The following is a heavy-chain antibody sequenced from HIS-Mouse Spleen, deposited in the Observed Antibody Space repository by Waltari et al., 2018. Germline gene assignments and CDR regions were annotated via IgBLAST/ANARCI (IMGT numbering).Heavy chain of an antibody. CDR2: IYYSGRT. Sequence: QLQLQESGPGLVKPSETLSLTCTVPGGSISSSSYYWGWIRQRPGKGLEWIGSIYYSGRTYYHPSLKSRVTISVDTSKNQFSLKLSSVTAADTAVYYCAREIPYSSSWYDWYFDLWGRGTLVTVSS. D-gene: IGHD6-13*01. J-gene: IGHJ2*01. CDR1: GGSISSSSYY. V-gene: IGHV4-39*07. CDR3: AREIPYSSSWYDWYFDL.